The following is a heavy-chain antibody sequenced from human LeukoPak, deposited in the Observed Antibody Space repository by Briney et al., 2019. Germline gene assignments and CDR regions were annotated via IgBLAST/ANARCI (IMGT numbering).Heavy chain of an antibody. V-gene: IGHV4-34*01. CDR3: ARGVPSSYDFWSGYLNWFDP. D-gene: IGHD3-3*01. CDR2: INHSGST. J-gene: IGHJ5*02. CDR1: GGSFSGYY. Sequence: PSETLSLTCAVYGGSFSGYYWSWIRQPPGKGLEWIGEINHSGSTNYNPSLQSRVTISVDTSKNQFSLKLSSVTAADTAVYYCARGVPSSYDFWSGYLNWFDPWGQGTLVTVSS.